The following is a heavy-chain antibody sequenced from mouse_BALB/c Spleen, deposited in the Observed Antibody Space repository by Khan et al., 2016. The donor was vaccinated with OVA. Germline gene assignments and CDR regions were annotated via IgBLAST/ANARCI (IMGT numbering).Heavy chain of an antibody. CDR2: IRYDGNS. V-gene: IGHV3-6*02. CDR3: ARGGSSVPAWFAY. CDR1: GYSITSGYF. J-gene: IGHJ3*01. D-gene: IGHD6-1*01. Sequence: EVQLQESGPGLVKPSQSLSLTCSVTGYSITSGYFWNWIRQFPGNSLEWMGYIRYDGNSVYNPSLKNRIAITRDTSKNHFFLKLNSVTPEDTATFYCARGGSSVPAWFAYWGQGTLVTVSA.